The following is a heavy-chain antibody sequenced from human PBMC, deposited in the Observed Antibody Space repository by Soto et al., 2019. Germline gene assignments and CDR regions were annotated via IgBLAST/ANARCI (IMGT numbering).Heavy chain of an antibody. CDR3: AKDHMSVAGSTEHYFDY. V-gene: IGHV3-30*18. D-gene: IGHD6-19*01. CDR2: ISYDGSNK. J-gene: IGHJ4*02. CDR1: GFTFSSYG. Sequence: QVQLVESGGGVVQPGRSLRLSCAASGFTFSSYGMHWVRQAPGKGLEWVAVISYDGSNKYYADSVKGRFTISRDNTKNXRYVKMNSLRAEDTAVYYCAKDHMSVAGSTEHYFDYWGQGTLVTVSA.